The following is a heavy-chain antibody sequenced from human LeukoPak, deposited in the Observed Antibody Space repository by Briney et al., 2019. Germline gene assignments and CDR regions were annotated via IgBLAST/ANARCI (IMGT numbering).Heavy chain of an antibody. D-gene: IGHD3-10*01. J-gene: IGHJ4*02. CDR2: IWNDGSHK. Sequence: GGSLRLSCAASGFTFSNFGVHWVRQAPGKGLEWVALIWNDGSHKYYADSVKGRFTISRDNSKSTLYPQMNCLSAKDTAVYYCAKDSDEDGDPHLDNWGQGTLVTVSS. CDR3: AKDSDEDGDPHLDN. CDR1: GFTFSNFG. V-gene: IGHV3-33*06.